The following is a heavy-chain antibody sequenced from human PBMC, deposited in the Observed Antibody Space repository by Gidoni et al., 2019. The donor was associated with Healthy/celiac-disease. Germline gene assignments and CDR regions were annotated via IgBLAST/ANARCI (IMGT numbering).Heavy chain of an antibody. V-gene: IGHV4-31*03. CDR2: IYYRGTT. CDR3: ARTRAYSGTYCDFDH. Sequence: QVQLQESGPGLVKPSQILYLTCTVSGDSISSGEYYWSWIRQRPGKGLEWIGYIYYRGTTSYTPSLKSRVAISVDTSKNQFSLYLRSVTAADTAVYYCARTRAYSGTYCDFDHWGQGTLVTVSS. J-gene: IGHJ4*02. D-gene: IGHD1-26*01. CDR1: GDSISSGEYY.